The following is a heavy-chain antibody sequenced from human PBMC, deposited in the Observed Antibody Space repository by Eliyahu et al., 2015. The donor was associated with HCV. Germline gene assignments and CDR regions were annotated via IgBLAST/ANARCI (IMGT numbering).Heavy chain of an antibody. V-gene: IGHV1-2*02. D-gene: IGHD3-10*01. CDR2: IDPNTGGT. CDR3: VLNYFGSGILYNYFDY. J-gene: IGHJ4*02. CDR1: GYTFTAYY. Sequence: QVQLVQSGAEVRKPGASVKVSCKASGYTFTAYYIHWMRQAPGQGLEWMGWIDPNTGGTYSAQRFQGRVTMTRDTSINTVYMELSRLTSDDTALYYCVLNYFGSGILYNYFDYWGQGTLITISS.